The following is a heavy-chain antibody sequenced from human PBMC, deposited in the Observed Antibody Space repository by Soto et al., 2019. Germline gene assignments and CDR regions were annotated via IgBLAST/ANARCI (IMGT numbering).Heavy chain of an antibody. CDR3: ARDLLTGTTSPYYYYYYGMDV. V-gene: IGHV3-21*01. D-gene: IGHD1-7*01. CDR2: ISSSSSYI. CDR1: GFTFSSYS. Sequence: GGSLRLSCAASGFTFSSYSMNWVRQAPGKGLEWVSSISSSSSYIYYADSVKGRFTISRDNAKNSLYLQMNSLRAEDTAVYYCARDLLTGTTSPYYYYYYGMDVWGQGTTVTSP. J-gene: IGHJ6*02.